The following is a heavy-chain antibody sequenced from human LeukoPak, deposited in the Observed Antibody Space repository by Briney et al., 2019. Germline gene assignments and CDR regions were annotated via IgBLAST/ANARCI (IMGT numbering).Heavy chain of an antibody. V-gene: IGHV4-38-2*02. CDR1: GYSLSNGYY. D-gene: IGHD3-22*01. J-gene: IGHJ6*03. CDR3: TRGSIAYYYMDV. CDR2: IYHSGST. Sequence: SETLSLTCTVSGYSLSNGYYWGWIRQPPGKGLEWIGSIYHSGSTYYNPSLTSPVTISVDTSKNQFSLKLSSVTAADTAVYYCTRGSIAYYYMDVWGKGTTVTISS.